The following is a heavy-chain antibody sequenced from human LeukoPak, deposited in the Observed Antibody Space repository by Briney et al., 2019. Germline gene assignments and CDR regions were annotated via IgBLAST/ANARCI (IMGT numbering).Heavy chain of an antibody. V-gene: IGHV3-30*04. CDR1: GFTFSSYA. J-gene: IGHJ4*02. D-gene: IGHD5-18*01. CDR2: ISYDGSNK. CDR3: ARDNAAMALDY. Sequence: GGSLRLSCAASGFTFSSYAMHWVRQAPGKGLEWVAVISYDGSNKYYADSVKGRFTISRDNSKNTLYLQMNSLRAEDTAVYYCARDNAAMALDYWGQGTLVTVSS.